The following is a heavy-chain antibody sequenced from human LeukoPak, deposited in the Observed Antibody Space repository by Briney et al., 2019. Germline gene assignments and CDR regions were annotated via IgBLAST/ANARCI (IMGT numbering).Heavy chain of an antibody. CDR3: ARDRYSSGWYEGYFQH. J-gene: IGHJ1*01. D-gene: IGHD6-19*01. Sequence: SETLSLTCTVSGGSISSYYWSWIRQPPGKGLEWMGYIYYSGSTNYNPSLKSRVTISVDTSKNQFSLKLSSVTAADTAVYYCARDRYSSGWYEGYFQHWGQGTLVTVSS. CDR1: GGSISSYY. V-gene: IGHV4-59*01. CDR2: IYYSGST.